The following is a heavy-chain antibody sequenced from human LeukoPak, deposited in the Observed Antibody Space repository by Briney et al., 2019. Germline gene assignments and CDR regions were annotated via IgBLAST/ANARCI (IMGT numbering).Heavy chain of an antibody. J-gene: IGHJ4*02. CDR3: TTRRQDGW. V-gene: IGHV3-15*01. Sequence: GGSLRLSCVGSGFTFSDAWMSWVRQAPGKGLEWVDRIKSKSDGGTIDYAAPVKGRFTISRDDSRNTLYLQMNSLKTEDTAVYYCTTRRQDGWWGQGTLVTVS. CDR2: IKSKSDGGTI. CDR1: GFTFSDAW. D-gene: IGHD2-15*01.